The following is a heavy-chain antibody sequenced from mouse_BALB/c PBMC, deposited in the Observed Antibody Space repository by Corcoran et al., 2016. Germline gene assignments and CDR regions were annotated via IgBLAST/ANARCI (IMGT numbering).Heavy chain of an antibody. CDR1: GFSITSGYY. CDR2: ISYDGSH. D-gene: IGHD1-2*01. CDR3: ATLLRPLDY. V-gene: IGHV3-6*02. Sequence: DVQHQESGPGRVKPSQSLSLTCSVTGFSITSGYYWNCIRQFPGNKLEWMGYISYDGSHNYNPSLKNRISITRDPSKNQFFLKLNSVTTEDTATYYCATLLRPLDYWGQGTTLTVSS. J-gene: IGHJ2*01.